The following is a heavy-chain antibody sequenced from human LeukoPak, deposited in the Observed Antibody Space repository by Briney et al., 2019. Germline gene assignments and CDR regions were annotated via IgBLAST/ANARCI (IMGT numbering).Heavy chain of an antibody. D-gene: IGHD3-16*02. CDR1: VYTFTSYG. CDR3: ARDGLRLGELSPTPDY. Sequence: ASVKVSCKSSVYTFTSYGISWVRQAPGQGLEGMGGISAYNGNTNYAQKLQGRVTMTTDTSTSTAYMELRSLRSDDTAVYYCARDGLRLGELSPTPDYWGQGTLVTVSS. CDR2: ISAYNGNT. J-gene: IGHJ4*02. V-gene: IGHV1-18*01.